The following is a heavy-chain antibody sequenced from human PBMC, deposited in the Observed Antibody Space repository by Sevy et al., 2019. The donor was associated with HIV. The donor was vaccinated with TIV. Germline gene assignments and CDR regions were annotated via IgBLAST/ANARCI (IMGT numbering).Heavy chain of an antibody. CDR1: GFTFSIYE. CDR3: ARAQHYYDSSGAYYFDY. CDR2: ITSSGSTI. V-gene: IGHV3-48*03. D-gene: IGHD3-22*01. J-gene: IGHJ4*02. Sequence: GGSLRLSCAASGFTFSIYEMNWVRQAPGKGLEWVSYITSSGSTIYYADSVKGRFTISRDNAKNSLYLQMNSLRAEDTAIYYCARAQHYYDSSGAYYFDYWGQGALVTVSS.